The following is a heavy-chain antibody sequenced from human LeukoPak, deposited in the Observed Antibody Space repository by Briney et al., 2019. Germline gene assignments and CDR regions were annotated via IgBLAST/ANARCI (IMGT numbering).Heavy chain of an antibody. Sequence: ASVKVSCKASGYTFTGYYMHWVRQAPGQGLEWMGWINPNSGGTNYAQKFQGRVTMTRDTSISTAYMELSRLRSDDTAVYYCARERAATYYYYMDVWGKGTTVTASS. CDR3: ARERAATYYYYMDV. CDR2: INPNSGGT. J-gene: IGHJ6*03. V-gene: IGHV1-2*02. D-gene: IGHD6-13*01. CDR1: GYTFTGYY.